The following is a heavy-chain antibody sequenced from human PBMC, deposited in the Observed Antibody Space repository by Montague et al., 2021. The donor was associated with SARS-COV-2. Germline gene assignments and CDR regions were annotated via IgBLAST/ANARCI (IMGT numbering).Heavy chain of an antibody. D-gene: IGHD3-22*01. CDR3: ARIKYYYDSSGYRSDRTLDX. V-gene: IGHV4-39*01. CDR1: GGSISSSSYY. J-gene: IGHJ4*02. CDR2: IYYSGST. Sequence: SETLSLTCTVSGGSISSSSYYWGWIRQPPGKGLEWIGSIYYSGSTYYDPSLKSRVTISVDTSKNQFPLKLSSATAADTAVYYCARIKYYYDSSGYRSDRTLDXWGQGTLVTVSS.